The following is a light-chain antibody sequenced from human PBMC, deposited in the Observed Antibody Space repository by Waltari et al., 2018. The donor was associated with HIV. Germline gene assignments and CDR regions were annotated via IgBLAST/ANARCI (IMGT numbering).Light chain of an antibody. Sequence: SALTQPASVSGSPGQSITIPCTGASFSIDGSNFVSWFQHHPGKPPKVIISECSNRPSGVSNRFSGSKSGNTASLTISGLQPEDEAEYFCVSYKSSSSPVFGGGTKLTV. CDR2: ECS. CDR3: VSYKSSSSPV. CDR1: SFSIDGSNF. V-gene: IGLV2-14*01. J-gene: IGLJ3*02.